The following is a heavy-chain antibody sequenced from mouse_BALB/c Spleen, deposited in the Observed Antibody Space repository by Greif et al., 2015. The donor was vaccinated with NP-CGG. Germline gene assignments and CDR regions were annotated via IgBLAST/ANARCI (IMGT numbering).Heavy chain of an antibody. D-gene: IGHD2-3*01. Sequence: EVMLVESGGGLVQPGGSLKLSCAASGFTFSSYTMSWVRQTPEKRLEWVAYISNGGGSTYYPDTVKGRFTISRDNAKNTLYLQMSSLKSEDTAMYYCARRDGFAWFAYWGQGTLVTVSA. J-gene: IGHJ3*01. V-gene: IGHV5-12-2*01. CDR3: ARRDGFAWFAY. CDR2: ISNGGGST. CDR1: GFTFSSYT.